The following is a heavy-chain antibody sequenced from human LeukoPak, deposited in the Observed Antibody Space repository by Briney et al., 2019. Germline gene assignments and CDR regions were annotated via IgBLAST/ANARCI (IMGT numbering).Heavy chain of an antibody. CDR2: ISGSGGST. CDR3: AKKQYYYDSSGYYGRFDP. CDR1: GFTFISYG. Sequence: PGGALRLSCAASGFTFISYGMSWVRQAPGKGLEWVSAISGSGGSTYYADSVKGRFTISRDNSKNTLYLQMNSLRAEDTAVYYCAKKQYYYDSSGYYGRFDPWGQGTLVTVSS. J-gene: IGHJ5*02. D-gene: IGHD3-22*01. V-gene: IGHV3-23*01.